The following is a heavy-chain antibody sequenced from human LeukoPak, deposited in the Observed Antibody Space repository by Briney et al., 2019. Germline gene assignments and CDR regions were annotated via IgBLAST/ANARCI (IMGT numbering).Heavy chain of an antibody. J-gene: IGHJ4*02. D-gene: IGHD1-26*01. CDR3: ARALGIVGATPFDY. CDR2: IYSGGST. CDR1: GFTFSSNY. Sequence: GGSLRLSCAASGFTFSSNYMSWVRQAPGKGLEWVSVIYSGGSTYYADSVKGRFTISRDNSKNTLYLQMNSLRAEDTAVYYCARALGIVGATPFDYWGQGTLVTVSS. V-gene: IGHV3-66*01.